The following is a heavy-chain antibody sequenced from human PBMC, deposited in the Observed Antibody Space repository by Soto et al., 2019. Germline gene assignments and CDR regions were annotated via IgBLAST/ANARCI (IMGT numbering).Heavy chain of an antibody. CDR3: ATAHGGYSSSCYNDWFAP. Sequence: ASETLSLTCAVYGGSFSGYYWSWIRQPPGKGLEWIGEINHSGSTNYNPSLKSRVTISVDTSKNQFSLKLSSVTAADTAVYYCATAHGGYSSSCYNDWFAPWGQGTLVTVSS. D-gene: IGHD6-13*01. CDR2: INHSGST. V-gene: IGHV4-34*01. J-gene: IGHJ5*02. CDR1: GGSFSGYY.